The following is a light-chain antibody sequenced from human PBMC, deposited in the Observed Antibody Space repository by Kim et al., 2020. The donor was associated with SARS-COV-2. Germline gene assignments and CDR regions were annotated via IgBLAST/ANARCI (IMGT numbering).Light chain of an antibody. CDR3: QVWDSNSNHVV. J-gene: IGLJ3*02. V-gene: IGLV3-21*04. Sequence: GHTGQITCGGNRIGNKSVNWYQRKQGQAAQVVILSDRERPSGIPERFSGFNAGNTATLTLLRVEAGDETDYYGQVWDSNSNHVVFGGGTQLTVL. CDR1: RIGNKS. CDR2: SDR.